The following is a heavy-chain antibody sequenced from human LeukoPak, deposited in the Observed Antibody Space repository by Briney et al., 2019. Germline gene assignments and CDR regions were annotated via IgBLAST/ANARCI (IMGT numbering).Heavy chain of an antibody. CDR3: ARVWVAGVDY. Sequence: SETLSLTCTVSGGSISSGGYYWSWIRQPAGKGLEWIGRIYTSGSTNYNPSLKSRVTISVHTSKNQFSLKLSSVTAADTAVYYCARVWVAGVDYWGQGTLVTVSS. D-gene: IGHD2-15*01. V-gene: IGHV4-61*02. CDR1: GGSISSGGYY. J-gene: IGHJ4*02. CDR2: IYTSGST.